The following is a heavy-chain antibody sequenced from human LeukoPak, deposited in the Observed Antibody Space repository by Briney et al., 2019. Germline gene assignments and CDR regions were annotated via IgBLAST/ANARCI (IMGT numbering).Heavy chain of an antibody. J-gene: IGHJ4*02. D-gene: IGHD3-22*01. CDR3: AKEISSGSTY. V-gene: IGHV3-7*01. CDR2: IKEDGSEK. CDR1: GFTFSSNW. Sequence: GGSLRLSCAASGFTFSSNWMSWVRQAPGKGLEWVANIKEDGSEKYYVDSVKGRFTISRDNAKNSLYLQMNSLRAEDTAVYYCAKEISSGSTYWSQGTLVTVSS.